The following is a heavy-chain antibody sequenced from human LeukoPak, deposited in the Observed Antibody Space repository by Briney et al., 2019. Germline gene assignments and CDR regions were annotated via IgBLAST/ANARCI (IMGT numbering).Heavy chain of an antibody. V-gene: IGHV3-9*01. D-gene: IGHD6-19*01. J-gene: IGHJ6*04. CDR3: AKVSSVGMDV. CDR1: GFTFDDYA. CDR2: ISWNSGSI. Sequence: PGRSLRLSCAASGFTFDDYAMHWVRQAPGKGLEWVSGISWNSGSIGYADSVKGRFTIPRDNAKNSLYLQMNSLRAEDTALYYCAKVSSVGMDVWGKGTTVTVSS.